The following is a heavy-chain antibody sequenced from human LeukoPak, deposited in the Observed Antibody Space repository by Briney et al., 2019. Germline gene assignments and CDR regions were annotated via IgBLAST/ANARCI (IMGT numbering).Heavy chain of an antibody. CDR3: AREWGRIAVAGGPGY. Sequence: GGSLRLSCEASGFIFSNYGMHWVRQAPGKGLEWLALIWYEGQTKFYEDSVKGRFTISRDNSGNTLFLHMTNLRVEDTAVYYCAREWGRIAVAGGPGYWGQGALVTVSS. J-gene: IGHJ4*02. D-gene: IGHD6-19*01. V-gene: IGHV3-33*01. CDR2: IWYEGQTK. CDR1: GFIFSNYG.